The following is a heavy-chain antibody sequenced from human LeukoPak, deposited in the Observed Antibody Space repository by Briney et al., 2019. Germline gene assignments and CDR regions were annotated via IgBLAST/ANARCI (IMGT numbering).Heavy chain of an antibody. CDR2: INSDESIT. CDR1: GFTFTTYW. D-gene: IGHD5-18*01. Sequence: GGSLRLSCAASGFTFTTYWMHWVRQAPGKGLVWVSHINSDESITSYADSVKGRFTISRDNAKNTLYLQMNSLRAEDTAVYYCARDAVDTANAVWGQGTTVTVSS. J-gene: IGHJ6*02. CDR3: ARDAVDTANAV. V-gene: IGHV3-74*01.